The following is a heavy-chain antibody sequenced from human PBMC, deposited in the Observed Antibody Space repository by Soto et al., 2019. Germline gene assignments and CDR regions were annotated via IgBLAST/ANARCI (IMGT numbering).Heavy chain of an antibody. V-gene: IGHV3-23*01. J-gene: IGHJ3*01. CDR1: GFIFSNYA. CDR2: VSDSGVAT. Sequence: EVQLLESGGGLIQPGGSLRLSCAASGFIFSNYAMNWVRQAPGKGLEWVSSVSDSGVATPFADSVKGRFSISRDNSRNTQSLQMNSLRAEDTAVYYCARQGETWYTSGWKDDAFDVWGQGTVVTVSA. D-gene: IGHD6-19*01. CDR3: ARQGETWYTSGWKDDAFDV.